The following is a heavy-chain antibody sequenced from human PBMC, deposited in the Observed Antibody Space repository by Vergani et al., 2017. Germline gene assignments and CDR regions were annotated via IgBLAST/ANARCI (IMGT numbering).Heavy chain of an antibody. D-gene: IGHD2-2*01. Sequence: QVQLAESGGGVVQPGRSLSLSCAASGFTFSSYGMHWVRQAPGKGLEWVAVIWYDGSNKYYADSVKGRFTISRDNSKNTLYLQMNSLRAEDTAVYYCAREFNGYCSSTSCHEGAFDIWGQGTMVTVSS. CDR2: IWYDGSNK. CDR3: AREFNGYCSSTSCHEGAFDI. CDR1: GFTFSSYG. V-gene: IGHV3-33*01. J-gene: IGHJ3*02.